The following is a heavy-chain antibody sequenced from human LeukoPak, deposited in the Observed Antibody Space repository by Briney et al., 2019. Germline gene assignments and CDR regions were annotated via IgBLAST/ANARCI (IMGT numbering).Heavy chain of an antibody. CDR3: VRHGNRYSSSWGFDP. V-gene: IGHV4-59*08. D-gene: IGHD6-13*01. CDR1: GGSISSYY. CDR2: IYYSGST. Sequence: SETLSLTCTVSGGSISSYYWSWIRQPPGKGLEWIGYIYYSGSTNYNPSLKSRVTISVDTSKNQFSLKLSSVTAADTAVYYCVRHGNRYSSSWGFDPWGQGTLVTVSS. J-gene: IGHJ5*02.